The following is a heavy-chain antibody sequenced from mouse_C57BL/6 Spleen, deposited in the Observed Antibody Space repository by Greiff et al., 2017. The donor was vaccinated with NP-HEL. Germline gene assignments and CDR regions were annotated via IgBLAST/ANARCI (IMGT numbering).Heavy chain of an antibody. CDR2: IDPSDSYT. CDR1: GYTFTSYW. Sequence: QVQLQQPGAELVRPGTSVKLSCKASGYTFTSYWMHWVKQRPGQGLEWIGVIDPSDSYTNYNQKFKGKATLTVDTSSSTAYMQLSSLTSEDSAVYYCARWDYGNYRYFDYWGQGTTLTVSS. CDR3: ARWDYGNYRYFDY. V-gene: IGHV1-59*01. J-gene: IGHJ2*01. D-gene: IGHD2-1*01.